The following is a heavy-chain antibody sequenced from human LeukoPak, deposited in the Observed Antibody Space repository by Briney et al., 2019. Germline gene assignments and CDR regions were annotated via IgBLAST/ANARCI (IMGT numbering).Heavy chain of an antibody. V-gene: IGHV1-18*04. CDR1: GYTFTGYY. D-gene: IGHD1-7*01. J-gene: IGHJ5*01. CDR2: ISTYNGDT. Sequence: GASVKVSCTASGYTFTGYYMHWVRQAPGQGLEWMGWISTYNGDTYYPQKVQGRVTMTTDTSTTTGYMELRSLTSDDTAVYYCARTPNYGSVSLFFWFDSWGQGTRVTVSS. CDR3: ARTPNYGSVSLFFWFDS.